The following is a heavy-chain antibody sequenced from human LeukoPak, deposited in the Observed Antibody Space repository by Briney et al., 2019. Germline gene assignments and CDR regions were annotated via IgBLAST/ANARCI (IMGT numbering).Heavy chain of an antibody. CDR3: AKLGATSDY. CDR1: GFTFSSYG. J-gene: IGHJ4*02. Sequence: GGSLRLSCAASGFTFSSYGMHWVRQAAGKGLEWVAVIPYDGSNKYYADSVKGRFTISRDNSKNTLYLQMNSLSAEDTAVYYCAKLGATSDYWGQGTLVTVS. CDR2: IPYDGSNK. D-gene: IGHD1-26*01. V-gene: IGHV3-30*18.